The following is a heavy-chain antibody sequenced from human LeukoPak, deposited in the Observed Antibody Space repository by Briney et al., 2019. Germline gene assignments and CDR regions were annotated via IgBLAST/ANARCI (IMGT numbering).Heavy chain of an antibody. V-gene: IGHV3-30*09. Sequence: GGSLRLSCAASGFTFSNFATHWVRQAPGKGLEWVAVISYDGSNKYYADSVKGRSAISRANSKNTLYLQMNSLRAEDTAVYYCARAPVLYKGFDYWGQGTLVTVSS. D-gene: IGHD2/OR15-2a*01. J-gene: IGHJ4*02. CDR3: ARAPVLYKGFDY. CDR2: ISYDGSNK. CDR1: GFTFSNFA.